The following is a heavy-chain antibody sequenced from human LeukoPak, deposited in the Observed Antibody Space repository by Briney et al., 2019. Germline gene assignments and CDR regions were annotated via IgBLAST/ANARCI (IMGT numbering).Heavy chain of an antibody. D-gene: IGHD2-2*01. CDR1: GGTFSSYA. V-gene: IGHV1-69*05. CDR2: IIPIFGTA. J-gene: IGHJ6*03. CDR3: ATSPDLYCSSTSCYHYYYYYMDV. Sequence: ASVTVSCKASGGTFSSYAISWVRQAPGQGLEWMGGIIPIFGTANYAQKFQGRVTITTDESTSTAYMELSSLRSEDTAVYYCATSPDLYCSSTSCYHYYYYYMDVWGKGTTVTVSS.